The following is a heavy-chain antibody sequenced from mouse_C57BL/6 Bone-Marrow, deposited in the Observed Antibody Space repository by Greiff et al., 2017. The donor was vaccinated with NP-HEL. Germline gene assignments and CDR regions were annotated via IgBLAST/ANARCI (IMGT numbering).Heavy chain of an antibody. CDR2: IDPENGDT. V-gene: IGHV14-4*01. CDR3: TTDGYYGAWFAY. D-gene: IGHD2-3*01. CDR1: GFNIKDDY. J-gene: IGHJ3*01. Sequence: VQLKQSGAELVRPGASVKLSCTASGFNIKDDYMHWVKQRPEQGLEWIGWIDPENGDTEYASKFQGKATITADTSSNTAYLQLSSLTSEDTAVYYCTTDGYYGAWFAYWGQGTLVTVSA.